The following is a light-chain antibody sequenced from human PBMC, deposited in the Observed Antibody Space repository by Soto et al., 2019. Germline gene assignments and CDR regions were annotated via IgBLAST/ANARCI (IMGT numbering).Light chain of an antibody. V-gene: IGKV3-20*01. CDR2: GAS. Sequence: EILLTQSPGTPSLSPGERATLSCRASQTVSSNYLAWCQQRPGQAPRLLIYGASTRAAGIPDRFSGSGSGTDFTLTITRLEPEDSAVYFCRQCTGPPTTFGQGTRLE. J-gene: IGKJ5*01. CDR1: QTVSSNY. CDR3: RQCTGPPTT.